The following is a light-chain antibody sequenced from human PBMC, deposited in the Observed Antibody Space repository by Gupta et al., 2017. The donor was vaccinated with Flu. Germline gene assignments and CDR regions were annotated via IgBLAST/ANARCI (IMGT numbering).Light chain of an antibody. J-gene: IGLJ1*01. CDR2: RNN. Sequence: QPVPTQLPSASGTPGQRVTISCSGRSTNIGGNTVNWYQQLPGTAPKLLIFRNNQRPSGVPDRFSGSTSGTSDSLAISGLQSEDEAEYYCEASDDRLNGLVFGTGTKLTV. CDR3: EASDDRLNGLV. V-gene: IGLV1-44*01. CDR1: STNIGGNT.